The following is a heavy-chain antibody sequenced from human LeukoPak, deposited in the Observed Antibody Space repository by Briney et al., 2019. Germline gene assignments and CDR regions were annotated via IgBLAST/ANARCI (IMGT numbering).Heavy chain of an antibody. CDR1: GGTFTSYA. Sequence: ASVKVSCKASGGTFTSYAISWVRQAPGQRLEWMGGIIPIFGTANYAQKFQGRVTITADESTSTAYMELSSLRSEDTAVYYCARAGKAYYYDSSGYSTEYWGQGTLVTVSS. D-gene: IGHD3-22*01. J-gene: IGHJ4*02. V-gene: IGHV1-69*13. CDR2: IIPIFGTA. CDR3: ARAGKAYYYDSSGYSTEY.